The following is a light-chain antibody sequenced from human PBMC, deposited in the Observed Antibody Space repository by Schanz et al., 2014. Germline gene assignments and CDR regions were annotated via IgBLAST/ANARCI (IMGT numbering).Light chain of an antibody. CDR3: QQYKNWPPLT. V-gene: IGKV3-20*01. CDR2: GAS. J-gene: IGKJ4*01. Sequence: EIVLTQSPGTLSLSLGEGATLSCRASQSVFNNYLAWFQQKPGQAPRLLIFGASSRATGVPDRFSGSGSGTEFTLTISSLQSEDFAVYFCQQYKNWPPLTFGGGTKVEIK. CDR1: QSVFNNY.